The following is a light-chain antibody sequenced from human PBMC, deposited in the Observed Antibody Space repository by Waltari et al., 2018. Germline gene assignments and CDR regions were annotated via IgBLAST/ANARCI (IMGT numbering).Light chain of an antibody. J-gene: IGLJ3*02. V-gene: IGLV2-23*02. CDR2: EVT. Sequence: QSALTQPAHVSGSPGQSITISSTGPSSDFATHNLLTWFQQRPGKAPKLIVFEVTQRPSGISDRFSVSRSVPTASLTISGLQAEDEADYYCCSYAGRATFAWVFGGGTKLTVL. CDR1: SSDFATHNL. CDR3: CSYAGRATFAWV.